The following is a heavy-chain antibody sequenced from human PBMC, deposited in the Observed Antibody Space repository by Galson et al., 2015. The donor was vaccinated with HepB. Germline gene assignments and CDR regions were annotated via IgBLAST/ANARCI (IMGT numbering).Heavy chain of an antibody. J-gene: IGHJ6*02. CDR2: INGTGTIT. D-gene: IGHD2-21*02. CDR1: GFTFSTYS. CDR3: IKSRGDCLRSGLDV. Sequence: SLRLSCAASGFTFSTYSICWVRQAPGKGLEWASSINGTGTITKYADSVKGRFTISRDNSKNTLYLQMNSLRVEDTAVYYCIKSRGDCLRSGLDVWGQGSTVTVSS. V-gene: IGHV3-23*01.